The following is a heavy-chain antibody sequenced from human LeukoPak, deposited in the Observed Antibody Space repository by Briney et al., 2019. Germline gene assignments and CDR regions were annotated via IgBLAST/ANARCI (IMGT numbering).Heavy chain of an antibody. CDR2: INPNSGGT. Sequence: GASVKVSCTASGYTFTGYYMHWVRQAPGQGLEWMGWINPNSGGTNYAQKFQGRVTMTRDTSISTAYMELSRLRSDDTAVYYCARVGLRYFDWLSSEVDYWGQGTLVTVSS. D-gene: IGHD3-9*01. V-gene: IGHV1-2*02. CDR3: ARVGLRYFDWLSSEVDY. CDR1: GYTFTGYY. J-gene: IGHJ4*02.